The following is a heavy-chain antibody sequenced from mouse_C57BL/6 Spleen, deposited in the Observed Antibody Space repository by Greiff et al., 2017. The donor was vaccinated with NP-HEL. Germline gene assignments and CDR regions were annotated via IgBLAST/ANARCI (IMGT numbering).Heavy chain of an antibody. Sequence: EVQLVESVAELVRPGASVKLSCTASGFNIKNTYMHWVKQRPEQGLEWIGRIDPANGNTKYAPKFQGKATITADTSSNTAYLQLSSLTSEDTAIYYCARFPYHRGYAMDYWGQGTSVTVSS. CDR2: IDPANGNT. V-gene: IGHV14-3*01. CDR1: GFNIKNTY. J-gene: IGHJ4*01. CDR3: ARFPYHRGYAMDY.